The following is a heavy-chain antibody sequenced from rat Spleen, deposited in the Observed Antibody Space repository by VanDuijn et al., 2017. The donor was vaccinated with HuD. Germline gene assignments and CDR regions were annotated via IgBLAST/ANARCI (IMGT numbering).Heavy chain of an antibody. V-gene: IGHV2-1*01. D-gene: IGHD1-12*03. CDR2: IWDDGTT. CDR3: TCDGYY. Sequence: QVQLRESGPGLVQPSQTLSLTCTVSGFSLTTNSVHRIRQPPGKGLEWVGGIWDDGTTDYDSALKSRLSITKDTSKSQVFLKMNSLQIDDTAIYFCTCDGYYWGQGVMVTVSS. J-gene: IGHJ2*01. CDR1: GFSLTTNS.